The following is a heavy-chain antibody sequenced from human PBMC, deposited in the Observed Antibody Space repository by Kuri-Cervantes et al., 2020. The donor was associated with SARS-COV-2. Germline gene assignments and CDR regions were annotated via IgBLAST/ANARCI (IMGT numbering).Heavy chain of an antibody. CDR3: AREGPHSTPPEVDY. J-gene: IGHJ4*02. Sequence: GGSLRLSCAASGFTFGNYAMHWVRQAPGKGLEWVAIISYDGSTLYQNSVRGRFTISRDNSRNTVYLQMISLRREDTAVYYFAREGPHSTPPEVDYWGQGTLVTVSS. CDR2: ISYDGSTL. D-gene: IGHD2-2*01. V-gene: IGHV3-30*04. CDR1: GFTFGNYA.